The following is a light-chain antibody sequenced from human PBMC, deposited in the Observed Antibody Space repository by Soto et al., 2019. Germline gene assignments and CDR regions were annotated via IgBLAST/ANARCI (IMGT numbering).Light chain of an antibody. V-gene: IGKV3-20*01. CDR1: QSVSSSY. CDR3: QQYGSSPPIT. CDR2: GAS. Sequence: EIVLTQSPGTLSSSPGERATLSCRASQSVSSSYLAWYQQKPGQAPRLLIYGASSRATGITDRFSGSGSATAFTLTISSLEPEDFAVYYCQQYGSSPPITFGQGTRLEIK. J-gene: IGKJ5*01.